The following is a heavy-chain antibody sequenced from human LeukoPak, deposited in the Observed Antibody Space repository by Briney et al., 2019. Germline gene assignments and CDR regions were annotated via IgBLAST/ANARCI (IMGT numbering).Heavy chain of an antibody. Sequence: GGSLRLSCAASGFTFSNAWMSWVRQAPGKGLEWVSVIYSGGSTYYADSVKGRFTISRDNSKNTLYLQMNSLRAEDTAVYYCARSGEAGTFDYWGQGTLVTVSS. V-gene: IGHV3-66*01. CDR1: GFTFSNAW. CDR2: IYSGGST. D-gene: IGHD6-13*01. CDR3: ARSGEAGTFDY. J-gene: IGHJ4*02.